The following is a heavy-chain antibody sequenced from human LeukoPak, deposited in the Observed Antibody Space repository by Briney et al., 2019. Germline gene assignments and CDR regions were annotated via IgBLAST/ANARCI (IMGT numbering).Heavy chain of an antibody. CDR3: ARGKPIFGVVITYYYYYYMDV. CDR1: GGSFSDYY. V-gene: IGHV4-34*01. D-gene: IGHD3-3*01. CDR2: INHSGST. Sequence: SETLSLTCAVYGGSFSDYYWSWIRQSPGKGLEWIGEINHSGSTNYNPSLKSRVTISVDTSKNQFSLKLSSVTAADTAVYYCARGKPIFGVVITYYYYYYMDVWGKGTTVTVSS. J-gene: IGHJ6*03.